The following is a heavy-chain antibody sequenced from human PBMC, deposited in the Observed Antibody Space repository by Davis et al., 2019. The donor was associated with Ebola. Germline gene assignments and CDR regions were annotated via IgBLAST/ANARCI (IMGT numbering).Heavy chain of an antibody. CDR2: IYYSGST. CDR1: GRSISSGGYH. Sequence: PSETLSLTCTVSGRSISSGGYHWSWIRQHPGKGLEWIGYIYYSGSTYYNPSLKSRVTISVDTSKNQFSLKLSSVTAADTAVYYCAVQTYSSSWYSYYYYYMDVWGKGTTVTVSS. V-gene: IGHV4-31*03. CDR3: AVQTYSSSWYSYYYYYMDV. J-gene: IGHJ6*03. D-gene: IGHD6-13*01.